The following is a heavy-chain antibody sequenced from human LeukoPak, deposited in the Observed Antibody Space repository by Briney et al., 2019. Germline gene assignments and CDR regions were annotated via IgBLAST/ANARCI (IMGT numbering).Heavy chain of an antibody. CDR1: GFTFSSYS. CDR3: VSFGHDYGDSRSDY. V-gene: IGHV3-21*01. Sequence: GGFLRLSCAASGFTFSSYSMNWVRQAPGKGLEWVSSISSSSSYIYYADSVKGRFTISRDNAKNSLYLQMNSLRAEDTAGYYCVSFGHDYGDSRSDYWGQGTLVTVSS. J-gene: IGHJ4*02. CDR2: ISSSSSYI. D-gene: IGHD4-17*01.